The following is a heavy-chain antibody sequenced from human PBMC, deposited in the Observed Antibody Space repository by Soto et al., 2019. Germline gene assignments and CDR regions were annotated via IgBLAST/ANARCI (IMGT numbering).Heavy chain of an antibody. CDR1: GFTFSSYA. CDR3: ARVVAGYSHGYFAY. V-gene: IGHV3-30-3*01. D-gene: IGHD5-18*01. CDR2: ISYDGSNK. J-gene: IGHJ4*02. Sequence: PGGSLRLSCAASGFTFSSYAMHWVRQAPGKGLEWVAVISYDGSNKYYADSVKGRFTISRDNSKNTLYLQMNSLRAEDTAVYYCARVVAGYSHGYFAYWGQGTLVTVSS.